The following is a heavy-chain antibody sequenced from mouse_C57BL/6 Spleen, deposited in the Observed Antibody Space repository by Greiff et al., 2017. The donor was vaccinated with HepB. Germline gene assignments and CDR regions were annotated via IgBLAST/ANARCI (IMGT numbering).Heavy chain of an antibody. CDR1: GFNIKDDY. J-gene: IGHJ3*01. V-gene: IGHV14-4*01. D-gene: IGHD4-1*01. CDR3: TTTGSGFAY. CDR2: IDPENGDT. Sequence: DVQLVESGAELVRPGASVKLSCTASGFNIKDDYMHWVKQRPEQGLEWIGWIDPENGDTEYASKFQGKATITADTSSNTAYLQLSSLTSEDTAVYYCTTTGSGFAYWGQGTLVTVSA.